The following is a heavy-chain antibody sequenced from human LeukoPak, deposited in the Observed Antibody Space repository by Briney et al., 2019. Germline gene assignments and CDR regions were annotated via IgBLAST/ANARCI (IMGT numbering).Heavy chain of an antibody. CDR1: GFTFSTSA. D-gene: IGHD1-1*01. CDR3: ASGIRERGFDY. V-gene: IGHV3-21*01. CDR2: ISPTGGAI. Sequence: AGGSLRLSCAASGFTFSTSAMNWVRQAPGRGLEWVSSISPTGGAIFYADSLRGRFTISRDNAKNSLYLQMNSLRAEDTALYFCASGIRERGFDYWGQGTLVTVSS. J-gene: IGHJ4*02.